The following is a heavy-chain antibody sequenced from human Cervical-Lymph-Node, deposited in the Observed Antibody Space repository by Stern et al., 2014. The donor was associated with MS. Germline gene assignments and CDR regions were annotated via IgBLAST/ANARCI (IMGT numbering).Heavy chain of an antibody. V-gene: IGHV3-11*06. D-gene: IGHD2-8*01. CDR2: ISSSSSYT. J-gene: IGHJ4*02. CDR1: GFTFSDYY. CDR3: ARDPGDGVSYFDY. Sequence: QVQLVQSGGGLVKPGGSLRLSCAASGFTFSDYYMSWIRQAPGKGLEWVSYISSSSSYTNYADSVKGRFTISRDNAKNSLYLQMNSLRAEDTAVYYCARDPGDGVSYFDYWGQGTLVTVSS.